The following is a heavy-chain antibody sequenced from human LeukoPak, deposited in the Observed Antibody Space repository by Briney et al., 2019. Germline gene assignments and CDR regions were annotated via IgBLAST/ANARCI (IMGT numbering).Heavy chain of an antibody. CDR2: INHSGST. Sequence: PSETLSPTCAVYGGSFGGYYWSWIRQPPGKWLEWIGEINHSGSTNYSPSLKSRVTISVDTSKNQFSLKLSSVAAADTAVYYCARTRVDKGAFDIRGQGTMVTVSS. J-gene: IGHJ3*02. CDR1: GGSFGGYY. V-gene: IGHV4-34*01. CDR3: ARTRVDKGAFDI.